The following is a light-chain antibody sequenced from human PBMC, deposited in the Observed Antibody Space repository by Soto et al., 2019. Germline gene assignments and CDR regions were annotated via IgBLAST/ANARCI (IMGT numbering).Light chain of an antibody. V-gene: IGLV1-40*01. CDR3: QSYDSSLSVV. Sequence: QSVLTQPPSVSGSPGQRVTISCTGSSSNIGAGYDVHWYQQLPGTAPKLLIYGNSKRPSGVPDRFSGSKSGTSASLAITGSQAEDEADYYCQSYDSSLSVVFGGGTKLTVL. CDR2: GNS. CDR1: SSNIGAGYD. J-gene: IGLJ2*01.